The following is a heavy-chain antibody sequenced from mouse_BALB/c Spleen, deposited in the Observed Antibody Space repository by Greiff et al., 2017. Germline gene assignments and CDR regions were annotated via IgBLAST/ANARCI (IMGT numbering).Heavy chain of an antibody. J-gene: IGHJ3*01. CDR1: GYTFTSYY. D-gene: IGHD2-1*01. CDR3: TRGYYGNYGFAY. V-gene: IGHV1S81*02. Sequence: QVQLQQPGSELVRPGASVKLSCKASGYTFTSYYMYWVKQRPGQGLEWIGEINPSNGGTNFNEKFKSKATLTVDKSSSTAYMQLSSLTSEDSAVYYCTRGYYGNYGFAYWGQGTLVTVSA. CDR2: INPSNGGT.